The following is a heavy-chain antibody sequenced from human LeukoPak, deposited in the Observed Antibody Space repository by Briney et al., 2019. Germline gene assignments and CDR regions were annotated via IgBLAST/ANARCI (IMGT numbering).Heavy chain of an antibody. CDR3: ARGIGYCSSTSCPRSNWFDL. D-gene: IGHD2-2*03. Sequence: ASVKVSCKASGYTFTGYYMHWVRQAPGQGLEWMGWINPNSGGTNYAQKFQGRVTITRDTSISTAYMQQSRLRSDDTAVYYCARGIGYCSSTSCPRSNWFDLWGQGALVTVSS. V-gene: IGHV1-2*02. CDR1: GYTFTGYY. CDR2: INPNSGGT. J-gene: IGHJ5*02.